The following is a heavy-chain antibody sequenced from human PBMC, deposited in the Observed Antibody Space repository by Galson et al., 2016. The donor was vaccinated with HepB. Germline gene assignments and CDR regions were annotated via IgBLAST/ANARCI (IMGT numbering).Heavy chain of an antibody. CDR2: IWYDGTNK. CDR1: GFTFSRYG. V-gene: IGHV3-33*01. Sequence: SLRLSCAASGFTFSRYGMHWVRQAPGEGLESVVFIWYDGTNKFYADSVKGRFTISRDNSKNTLYLQLNSLRAEDTAVYYCAREDPNIAVAALDYWGQGTLVTVSS. J-gene: IGHJ4*02. CDR3: AREDPNIAVAALDY. D-gene: IGHD6-19*01.